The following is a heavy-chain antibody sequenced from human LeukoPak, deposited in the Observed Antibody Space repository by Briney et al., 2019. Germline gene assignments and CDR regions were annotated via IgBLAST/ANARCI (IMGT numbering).Heavy chain of an antibody. CDR1: GFTFTTYG. J-gene: IGHJ4*02. D-gene: IGHD5-18*01. CDR2: IGYDESNK. CDR3: AKDQGYSQDY. V-gene: IGHV3-30*02. Sequence: GSLRLSCAASGFTFTTYGIHWVRQAPGKGLEWVAFIGYDESNKHYADSAKGRFTISRENSKNTLYLQMNSLRAEDTGVYYCAKDQGYSQDYWGQGTLVTVSS.